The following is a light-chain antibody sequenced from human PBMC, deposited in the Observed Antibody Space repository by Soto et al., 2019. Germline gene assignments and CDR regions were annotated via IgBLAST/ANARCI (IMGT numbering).Light chain of an antibody. CDR2: DVN. V-gene: IGLV2-11*01. CDR3: CSYAGSYTWV. CDR1: NSDVGDYNF. Sequence: QSVLTQPRSVSGSPGQSVTMSCTGTNSDVGDYNFVSWYQHHPGKAPKFMIYDVNKRPSGVPDRFSGSKSGNTASLTISGLQAEDEADYYFCSYAGSYTWVFGGGTKLTVL. J-gene: IGLJ3*02.